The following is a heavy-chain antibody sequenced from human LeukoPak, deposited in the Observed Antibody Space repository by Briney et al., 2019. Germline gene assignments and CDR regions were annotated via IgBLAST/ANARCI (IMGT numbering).Heavy chain of an antibody. J-gene: IGHJ4*02. CDR3: ARDTYSYDSSGYYLPEGFDY. V-gene: IGHV3-21*01. CDR2: ISSSSSYI. Sequence: PGGPLRLSCAASGFTFSSYSMNWVRQAPGKGLEWVSSISSSSSYIYYAESVKGRFTISRDNGKNSLYLQMNSLRAEDTAVYYCARDTYSYDSSGYYLPEGFDYWGQGTLVTVSS. D-gene: IGHD3-22*01. CDR1: GFTFSSYS.